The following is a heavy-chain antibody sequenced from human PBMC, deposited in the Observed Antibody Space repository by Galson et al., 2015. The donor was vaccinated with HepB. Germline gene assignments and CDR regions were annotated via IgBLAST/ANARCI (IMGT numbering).Heavy chain of an antibody. J-gene: IGHJ4*02. Sequence: SLRLSCAASGFTFDDYTMHWVRQAPGKGLEWVSLISWDGGSTYYADSVKGRFTISRDNSKNSLYLQMNSLRTEDTALYYYAKDIKSFTMVRGPPEDWGQGTLVTVSS. V-gene: IGHV3-43*01. CDR3: AKDIKSFTMVRGPPED. D-gene: IGHD3-10*01. CDR1: GFTFDDYT. CDR2: ISWDGGST.